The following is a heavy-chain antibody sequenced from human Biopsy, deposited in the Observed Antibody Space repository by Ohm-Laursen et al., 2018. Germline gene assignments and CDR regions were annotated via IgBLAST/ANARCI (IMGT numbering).Heavy chain of an antibody. CDR2: ISYDGSSQ. Sequence: SLRLSCTASGFPFSSYHIHWVRQAPDKGLEWVAVISYDGSSQYYVNSVKGRFTISRDNSKNTAYLQMISLGAEDTAVYYCAKSRESSGYYLVDWGQGTLVTVSS. CDR1: GFPFSSYH. J-gene: IGHJ4*02. D-gene: IGHD3-22*01. V-gene: IGHV3-30*18. CDR3: AKSRESSGYYLVD.